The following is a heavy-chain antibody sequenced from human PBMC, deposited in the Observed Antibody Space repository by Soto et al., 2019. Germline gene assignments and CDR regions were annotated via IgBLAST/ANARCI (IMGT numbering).Heavy chain of an antibody. CDR1: VGPVSDSG. CDR3: ARAHILVSVTLHENYFES. D-gene: IGHD2-21*02. CDR2: IIPIFDTT. Sequence: SVKTSCKAPVGPVSDSGISLVRQAPGQGLEWMGGIIPIFDTTNYAPKLQGRITIIADESTNTVYMELSNLRSADTGVYYCARAHILVSVTLHENYFESWGQGTLVTVSS. V-gene: IGHV1-69*13. J-gene: IGHJ4*02.